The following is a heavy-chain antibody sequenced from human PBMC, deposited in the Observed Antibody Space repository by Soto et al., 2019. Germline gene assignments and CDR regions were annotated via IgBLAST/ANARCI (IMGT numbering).Heavy chain of an antibody. Sequence: QVQLVESGGGVVQPGRSLRLSCAASGFTFSSYGMHWVRQALGKGLEWVAVISYDGSNKYYADSVKGRFTISRDNSKNTLYLQMNSLRAEDTAVYYCAKDGGRYYYGSGTPNWFDPWGQGTLVTVSS. V-gene: IGHV3-30*18. CDR1: GFTFSSYG. CDR3: AKDGGRYYYGSGTPNWFDP. CDR2: ISYDGSNK. J-gene: IGHJ5*02. D-gene: IGHD3-10*01.